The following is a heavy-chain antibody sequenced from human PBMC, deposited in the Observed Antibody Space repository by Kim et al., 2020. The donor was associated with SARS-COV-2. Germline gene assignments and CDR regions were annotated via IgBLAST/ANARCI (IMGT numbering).Heavy chain of an antibody. D-gene: IGHD3-10*01. CDR1: GLTFSRYW. J-gene: IGHJ4*02. CDR3: ARHVSLYYYGSGSYYNPFDY. CDR2: IYYSGST. Sequence: GSLRLSCAASGLTFSRYWMHWVRQAPGKGLEWIGSIYYSGSTYYNPSLKSRVTISVDTSKNQFSLKLSSVTAADTAVYYCARHVSLYYYGSGSYYNPFDYWGQGTLVTVSS. V-gene: IGHV4-39*01.